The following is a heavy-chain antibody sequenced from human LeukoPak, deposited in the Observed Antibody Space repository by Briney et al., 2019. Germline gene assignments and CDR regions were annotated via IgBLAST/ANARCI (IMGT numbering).Heavy chain of an antibody. Sequence: PSETLSLTCTVSGDSVNSYYWSWIRQPPGKGLEWIGYIYYSGSTNYNPSLKSRVTMSVDTSKNQFSLKLSSVTAADTAVYYCARDRLAVAGTEYNWFDPWGQGTLVTISS. CDR2: IYYSGST. J-gene: IGHJ5*02. V-gene: IGHV4-59*02. CDR3: ARDRLAVAGTEYNWFDP. D-gene: IGHD6-19*01. CDR1: GDSVNSYY.